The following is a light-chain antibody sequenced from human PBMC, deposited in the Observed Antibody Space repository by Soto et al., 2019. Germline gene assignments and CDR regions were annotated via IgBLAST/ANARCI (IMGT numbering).Light chain of an antibody. CDR3: QQLNKYPST. Sequence: IQLTQSPSSLSASVGDRVTITCRASQGISSYLGWYQQKPGKAPKLLIYGASTLQSGVPSRFSGSGSRTDFTLTISSLQPEDFATYYCQQLNKYPSTFGGGTKVDI. CDR2: GAS. J-gene: IGKJ4*01. V-gene: IGKV1-9*01. CDR1: QGISSY.